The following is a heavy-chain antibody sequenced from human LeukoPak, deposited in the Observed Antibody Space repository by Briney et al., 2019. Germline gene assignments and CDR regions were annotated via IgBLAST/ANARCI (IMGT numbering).Heavy chain of an antibody. CDR1: GGSISSYY. CDR2: IYYSGST. V-gene: IGHV4-59*01. CDR3: ASYYYDSSGYYYFDH. J-gene: IGHJ4*02. D-gene: IGHD3-22*01. Sequence: SETLSLTCTVSGGSISSYYWSWIRQPPGKGLEWIGYIYYSGSTNYNPSLKSRVTISVDTSKNQFSLKLSSVTAADTAVYYCASYYYDSSGYYYFDHWGQGTLVTVSS.